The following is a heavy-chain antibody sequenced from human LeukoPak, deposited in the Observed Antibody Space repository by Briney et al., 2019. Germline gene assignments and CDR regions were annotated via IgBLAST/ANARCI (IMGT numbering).Heavy chain of an antibody. Sequence: GGSLRLSCAASGFTFDDYAMHWVRQAPGKGLEWVSGISWNSGSIGYADSVKGQFTISRDNAKNSLYLQMNSLRAEDMALYYCAKEGRDVYFDYWGQGTLVTVSS. J-gene: IGHJ4*02. CDR2: ISWNSGSI. CDR1: GFTFDDYA. V-gene: IGHV3-9*03. CDR3: AKEGRDVYFDY.